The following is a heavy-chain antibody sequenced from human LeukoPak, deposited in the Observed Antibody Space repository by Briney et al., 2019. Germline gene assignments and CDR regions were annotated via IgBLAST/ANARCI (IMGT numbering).Heavy chain of an antibody. V-gene: IGHV3-7*01. J-gene: IGHJ3*02. CDR2: IKPDGIDK. D-gene: IGHD2-21*01. CDR3: ATICAQTFDI. Sequence: GGSLRLSCVVSGFTFRSHWVNWVRQSPGKGLEWVANIKPDGIDKYYVDSARGRFTVSRDNAKNSAFLQMTSLRAEDTAIYYCATICAQTFDIWGQGTLVSVSS. CDR1: GFTFRSHW.